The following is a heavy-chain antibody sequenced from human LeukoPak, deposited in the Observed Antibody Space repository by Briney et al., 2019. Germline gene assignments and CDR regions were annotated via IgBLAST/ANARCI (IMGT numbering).Heavy chain of an antibody. V-gene: IGHV4-59*01. J-gene: IGHJ5*02. CDR3: ARESLYATNWYDP. CDR1: GASLSTSY. CDR2: ISRSGST. D-gene: IGHD2-8*01. Sequence: SETLSLTCTVSGASLSTSYWNWLRQPPGKGREWIGYISRSGSTNYNPSLAGRVTISIDMYKNQFSLKLRSVTAADTAVYYCARESLYATNWYDPWGQGTLVTVSS.